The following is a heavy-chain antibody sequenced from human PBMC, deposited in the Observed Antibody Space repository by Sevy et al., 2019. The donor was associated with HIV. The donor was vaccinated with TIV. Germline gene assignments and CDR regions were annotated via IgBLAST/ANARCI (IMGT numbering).Heavy chain of an antibody. J-gene: IGHJ3*02. CDR1: GFSFSDYA. D-gene: IGHD3-10*01. CDR3: AKEALTYYSVPGSYLAGAFDI. CDR2: ISATGGST. Sequence: GGSLRLSCEVAGFSFSDYAMTWVRQAPGKGLEWVSSISATGGSTYYADFVDGRFTVSRDNSKHTVYLYMDGLRAEDTAVYYCAKEALTYYSVPGSYLAGAFDIWGQGTMVTVSS. V-gene: IGHV3-23*01.